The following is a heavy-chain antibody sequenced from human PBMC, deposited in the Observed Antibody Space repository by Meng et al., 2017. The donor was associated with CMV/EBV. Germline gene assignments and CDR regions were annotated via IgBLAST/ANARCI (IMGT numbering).Heavy chain of an antibody. CDR3: ARDVTGTTWGLGDY. D-gene: IGHD1-20*01. CDR1: GGTFSSYA. Sequence: QVQLVQSGAEVGXXXXXVKXSXXASGGTFSSYAISWVRQAPGQGLEWMGGIIPIFGTANYAQKFQGRVTITADESTSTAYMELSSLRSEDTAVYYCARDVTGTTWGLGDYWGQGTLVTVSS. J-gene: IGHJ4*02. V-gene: IGHV1-69*12. CDR2: IIPIFGTA.